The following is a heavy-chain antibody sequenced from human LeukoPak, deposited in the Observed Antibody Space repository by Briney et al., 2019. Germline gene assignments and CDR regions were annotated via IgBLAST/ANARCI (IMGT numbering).Heavy chain of an antibody. D-gene: IGHD3-22*01. CDR2: SHNSGST. J-gene: IGHJ6*02. Sequence: SETLSVTCNVSGGSISTYYWTWIRQPPGKGLEWIGYSHNSGSTNYNPSLKSRVTISVDTSTNQFSLKLNSVTAADTAVYYCARAPRGESDAASGFYGVDVWGQGTTVTVSS. CDR1: GGSISTYY. V-gene: IGHV4-59*01. CDR3: ARAPRGESDAASGFYGVDV.